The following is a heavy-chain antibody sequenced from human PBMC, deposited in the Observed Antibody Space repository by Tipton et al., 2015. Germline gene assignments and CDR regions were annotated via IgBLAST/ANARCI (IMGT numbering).Heavy chain of an antibody. V-gene: IGHV1-18*01. D-gene: IGHD6-25*01. J-gene: IGHJ4*02. Sequence: QVQLVQSGAELKNPGASVKVSCKASGYSFTTYGITWVRQAPGQGLEWMGWITVFNLNTKYAKNFQGRVTMTADLSTDTAYMELTRLTSDDTAVYYCAKSHGGAYYFDKWGQGTLVTVSS. CDR1: GYSFTTYG. CDR3: AKSHGGAYYFDK. CDR2: ITVFNLNT.